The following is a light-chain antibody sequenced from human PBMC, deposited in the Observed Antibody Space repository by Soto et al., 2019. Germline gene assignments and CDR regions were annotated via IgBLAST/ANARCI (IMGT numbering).Light chain of an antibody. V-gene: IGKV1-5*01. CDR3: QQYHTSSIT. J-gene: IGKJ5*01. CDR2: DAS. CDR1: QTISSW. Sequence: DIQMTPSPSTLSASVVYRVTITCRASQTISSWLAWYQQKPGKAPNLLIYDASTLERGVPSRFSGTGSGTEFTLTIDRLQPDDFATYYCQQYHTSSITFGQGTRLEIK.